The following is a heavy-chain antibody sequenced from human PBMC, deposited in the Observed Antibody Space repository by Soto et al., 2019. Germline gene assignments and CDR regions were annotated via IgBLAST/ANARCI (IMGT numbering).Heavy chain of an antibody. CDR3: ARNVGSGSEDAVDI. Sequence: QVQLVQSGAEVKKPGASVKVSCKASGYTFTGYYMHWVRQAPGQGLEWMGWINPNSGGTNYAQKFQDWVTMTRDTAISTSDLELSRLRSYVTAVYYSARNVGSGSEDAVDIWGQGTMVTVSS. CDR1: GYTFTGYY. CDR2: INPNSGGT. J-gene: IGHJ3*02. V-gene: IGHV1-2*04. D-gene: IGHD3-10*01.